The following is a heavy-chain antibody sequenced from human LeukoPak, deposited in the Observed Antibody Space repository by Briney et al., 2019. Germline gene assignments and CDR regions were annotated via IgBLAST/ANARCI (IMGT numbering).Heavy chain of an antibody. CDR2: IYYSGST. V-gene: IGHV4-59*08. CDR3: ARGPYSYDSSGALDI. J-gene: IGHJ3*02. Sequence: PSETLSLTCTVSGGSISSYYWSWIRQPPGKGLEWIGYIYYSGSTNYNPSLKSRVTISVDTSNNQFSLKLSSVTAADTAVYFCARGPYSYDSSGALDIWGQETMVTV. D-gene: IGHD3-22*01. CDR1: GGSISSYY.